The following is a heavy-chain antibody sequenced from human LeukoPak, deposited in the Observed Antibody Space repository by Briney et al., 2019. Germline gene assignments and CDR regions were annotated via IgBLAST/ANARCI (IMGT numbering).Heavy chain of an antibody. CDR1: GGSISSYY. D-gene: IGHD3-10*01. J-gene: IGHJ6*04. CDR3: ARTVGYYGSGSYYNGFYMDV. Sequence: SETLSLTCTVSGGSISSYYWSWIRQPPGKGLEWIGYIYYSGSTNYNPSLKSRVTISVDTSKNQFSLNLYSVTAADTAIYYCARTVGYYGSGSYYNGFYMDVWGNGTAVTISS. CDR2: IYYSGST. V-gene: IGHV4-59*12.